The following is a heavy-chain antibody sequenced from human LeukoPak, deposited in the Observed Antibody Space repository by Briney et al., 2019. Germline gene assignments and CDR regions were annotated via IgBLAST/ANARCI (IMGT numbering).Heavy chain of an antibody. Sequence: HAGGSLRLSCVASGFTFSSSWVSWVRRAPGKGLEWVANIKQDGTEEYYVDSVRGRFSISKDNAKNSLYLQMNSLRAEDTAVYYCARDPCHGALDYWGQGALVTVSS. CDR1: GFTFSSSW. J-gene: IGHJ4*02. CDR2: IKQDGTEE. CDR3: ARDPCHGALDY. D-gene: IGHD2-2*01. V-gene: IGHV3-7*03.